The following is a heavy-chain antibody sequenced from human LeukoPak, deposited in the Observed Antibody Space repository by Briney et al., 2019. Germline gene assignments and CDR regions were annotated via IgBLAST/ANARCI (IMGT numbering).Heavy chain of an antibody. CDR3: ARGGAAAAGVDY. J-gene: IGHJ4*02. D-gene: IGHD6-13*01. V-gene: IGHV1-3*01. Sequence: ASVTVSCTASGYTFTNHAMHWVRQAPGQRLEWIGWINAGNGNTKYSQKFQGRVTITRDTSASTAYMELSSLRSEDTAVYYCARGGAAAAGVDYWGQGTLVAVSS. CDR2: INAGNGNT. CDR1: GYTFTNHA.